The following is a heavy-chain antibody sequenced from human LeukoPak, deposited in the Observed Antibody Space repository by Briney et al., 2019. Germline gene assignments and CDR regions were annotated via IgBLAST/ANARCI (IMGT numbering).Heavy chain of an antibody. CDR2: ISAYNGNT. Sequence: GASVKVSCKASGYTFTSYGISWVRQAPGQGLEWMGWISAYNGNTNYAQKLQGRVTMTTDTSTSTAYMELRSLRSDDTAVYYCARDRGGEQWLVLWGYWGQGTLVTVSS. V-gene: IGHV1-18*01. D-gene: IGHD6-19*01. J-gene: IGHJ4*02. CDR1: GYTFTSYG. CDR3: ARDRGGEQWLVLWGY.